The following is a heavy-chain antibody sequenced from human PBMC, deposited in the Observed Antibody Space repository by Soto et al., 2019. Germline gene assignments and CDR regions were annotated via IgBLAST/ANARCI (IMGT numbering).Heavy chain of an antibody. CDR1: GFTFSRYA. D-gene: IGHD1-26*01. J-gene: IGHJ4*02. V-gene: IGHV3-23*01. CDR3: AKHSGDYYFDC. Sequence: PGESLKISCAASGFTFSRYAVSWVRQAPGKGLEWVSAISTGGGDTFYADSVKGRFTISRDNSKDTLYMQMNSLRAEDAAVYYCAKHSGDYYFDCWGQGTLVTVSS. CDR2: ISTGGGDT.